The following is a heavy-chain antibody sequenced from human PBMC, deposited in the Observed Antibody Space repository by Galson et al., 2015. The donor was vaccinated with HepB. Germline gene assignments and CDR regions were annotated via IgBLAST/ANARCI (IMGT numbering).Heavy chain of an antibody. Sequence: SLRLSCAASGFTFDDYAMHWVRQAPGKGLEWVSGISWNSGSIGYADSVKGRFTISRDNAKNSLYLQMNSLRAEDTALYYCAKGPRWELLYYFDYWAREPWSPSPQ. CDR2: ISWNSGSI. CDR1: GFTFDDYA. CDR3: AKGPRWELLYYFDY. V-gene: IGHV3-9*01. J-gene: IGHJ4*02. D-gene: IGHD1-26*01.